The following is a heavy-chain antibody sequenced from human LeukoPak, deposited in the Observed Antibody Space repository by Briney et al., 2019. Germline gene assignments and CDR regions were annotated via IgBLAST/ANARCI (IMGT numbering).Heavy chain of an antibody. CDR2: ISGSGGST. V-gene: IGHV3-23*01. CDR1: GFTFSSYG. D-gene: IGHD3-9*01. J-gene: IGHJ4*02. CDR3: AKSRRYFDWSGDY. Sequence: AGSLRLSCAASGFTFSSYGMSWVRQAPGKGLEWVSAISGSGGSTYYADSVKGRFTISRDNSKNTLYLQMNSLRAEDTAVYYCAKSRRYFDWSGDYWGQGTLVTVSS.